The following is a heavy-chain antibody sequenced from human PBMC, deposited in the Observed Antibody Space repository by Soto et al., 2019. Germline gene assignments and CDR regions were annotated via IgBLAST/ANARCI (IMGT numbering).Heavy chain of an antibody. CDR2: LHSDGWTT. J-gene: IGHJ6*02. V-gene: IGHV3-74*01. CDR1: GFTFSNYS. D-gene: IGHD1-1*01. CDR3: ARQLPTFIRGGHYYSYEMDV. Sequence: VGSLRLSCPASGFTFSNYSMHWVRQGPGKGLVWVSRLHSDGWTTSYADSVKGRFSISRDNAKNTLYLQVTSLRTEDTAVYYCARQLPTFIRGGHYYSYEMDVWGQGTTVTVSS.